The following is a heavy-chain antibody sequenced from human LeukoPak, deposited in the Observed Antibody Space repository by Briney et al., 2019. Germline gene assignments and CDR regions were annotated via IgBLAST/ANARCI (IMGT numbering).Heavy chain of an antibody. CDR2: IYYSGST. V-gene: IGHV4-59*12. D-gene: IGHD6-13*01. CDR3: ARNLDSEQLVHGGIDY. Sequence: SETLSLTCTVSGGSISSYYWSWIRQPPGKGLEWIGSIYYSGSTYYNPSLKSRVTISVDTSKNQFSLKLSSVTAADTAVYYCARNLDSEQLVHGGIDYWGQGTLVTVSS. CDR1: GGSISSYY. J-gene: IGHJ4*02.